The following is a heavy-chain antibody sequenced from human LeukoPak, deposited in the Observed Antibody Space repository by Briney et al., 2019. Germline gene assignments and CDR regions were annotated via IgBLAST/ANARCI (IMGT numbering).Heavy chain of an antibody. CDR3: AKKPAAYALDI. CDR1: GFTVSSNY. V-gene: IGHV3-53*01. D-gene: IGHD2-2*01. Sequence: GGSLRLSCAASGFTVSSNYMSWVRQAPGKGLEWVSVIYSGGSTYYADSVKGRFTISRDNSKNTLYLQMNSLRAEDTAVYYCAKKPAAYALDIWGQGTMVTVSS. J-gene: IGHJ3*02. CDR2: IYSGGST.